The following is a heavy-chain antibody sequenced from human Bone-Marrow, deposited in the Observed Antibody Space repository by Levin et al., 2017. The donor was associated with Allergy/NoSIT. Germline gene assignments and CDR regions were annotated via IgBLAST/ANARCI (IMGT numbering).Heavy chain of an antibody. D-gene: IGHD3-9*01. J-gene: IGHJ5*02. CDR3: AKSPTLTGYCEWFDP. Sequence: PGGSLRLSCAASGFSFRSYGMHWVRQAPGKGLEWVGLISYDGDFTFYGDSVKGRFTISRDNSNNTLFLQMDSLSAEDTAIYYCAKSPTLTGYCEWFDPWGQGTLVTVSS. CDR2: ISYDGDFT. V-gene: IGHV3-30*18. CDR1: GFSFRSYG.